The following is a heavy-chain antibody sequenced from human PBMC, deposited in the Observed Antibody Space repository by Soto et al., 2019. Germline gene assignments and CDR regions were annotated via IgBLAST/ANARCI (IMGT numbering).Heavy chain of an antibody. Sequence: LRLSCAASGFTFGTYEMHWVRQAPGKGLEWVAAISYDGSSKYYADSVKGRFTFSRNNSKNTQSLQMNSLRAEDTAEYYCARGVSGITSFDIWGQGTMVTVSS. J-gene: IGHJ3*02. CDR1: GFTFGTYE. CDR2: ISYDGSSK. V-gene: IGHV3-30-3*01. CDR3: ARGVSGITSFDI. D-gene: IGHD1-7*01.